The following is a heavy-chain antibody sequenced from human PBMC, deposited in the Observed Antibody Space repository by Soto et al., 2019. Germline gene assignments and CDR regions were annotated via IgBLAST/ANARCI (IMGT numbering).Heavy chain of an antibody. Sequence: QVQLQESGPGLVKPSQTLSLTCTVSGGSISSGGYYWSWIRQHPGKGLEWIGYIYYSGSTYYNPSPKSRVTISVDPSKNQFSLKLSSVTAADTAVYYCARSTGYFGKSWQSDGGIWFDPWGQGTLVTVSS. CDR1: GGSISSGGYY. D-gene: IGHD3-9*01. V-gene: IGHV4-31*03. CDR2: IYYSGST. CDR3: ARSTGYFGKSWQSDGGIWFDP. J-gene: IGHJ5*02.